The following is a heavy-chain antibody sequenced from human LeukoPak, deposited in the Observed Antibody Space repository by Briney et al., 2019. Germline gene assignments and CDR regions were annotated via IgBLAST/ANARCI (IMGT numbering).Heavy chain of an antibody. D-gene: IGHD2-2*01. Sequence: SETLSLTCTVSGGSISSDSYYWGWIRQPPGKGLEWIGSIYYSGSTYYNPSLKSRVTISVDTSKNQFSLKLSSVTAADTAVYYCASLYCSSTSCYFELDYWGQGTLVTVSS. CDR3: ASLYCSSTSCYFELDY. CDR1: GGSISSDSYY. J-gene: IGHJ4*02. V-gene: IGHV4-39*01. CDR2: IYYSGST.